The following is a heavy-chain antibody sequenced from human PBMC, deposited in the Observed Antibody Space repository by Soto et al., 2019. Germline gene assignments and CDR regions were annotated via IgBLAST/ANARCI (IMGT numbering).Heavy chain of an antibody. V-gene: IGHV1-18*01. D-gene: IGHD3-3*01. CDR1: GYAFTNYG. J-gene: IGHJ4*02. CDR2: MNPNSGNT. CDR3: ARGFLEWLSPSFDY. Sequence: ASVKVSCKASGYAFTNYGISWVRQATGQGLEWMGWMNPNSGNTGYAQKLQGRVTMTTDTSTSTAYMELRSLRSDDTAVYYCARGFLEWLSPSFDYWGQGTLVTVSS.